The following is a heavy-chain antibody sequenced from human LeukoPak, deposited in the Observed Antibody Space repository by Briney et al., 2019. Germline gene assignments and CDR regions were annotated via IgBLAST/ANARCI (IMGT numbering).Heavy chain of an antibody. CDR3: ARDELYYYDTRGSLGGY. CDR2: TGSSDII. Sequence: GGSLRLSCAASGFTFSSYAMSWVRQAPGKGLEWVSYTGSSDIIYYADSVKGRFTISRDDAKNSLYLQMNNLRAEDTAVYYCARDELYYYDTRGSLGGYWGQGTLVTVSS. CDR1: GFTFSSYA. V-gene: IGHV3-48*04. J-gene: IGHJ4*02. D-gene: IGHD3-22*01.